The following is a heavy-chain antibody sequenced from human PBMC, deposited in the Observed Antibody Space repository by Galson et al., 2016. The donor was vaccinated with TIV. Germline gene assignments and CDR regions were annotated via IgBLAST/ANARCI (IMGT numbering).Heavy chain of an antibody. D-gene: IGHD3-3*01. CDR2: IYHRSRWYI. CDR1: GDSVSSDSAA. V-gene: IGHV6-1*01. J-gene: IGHJ4*02. CDR3: ARATPSVFGIIMTLDY. Sequence: CAISGDSVSSDSAAWNWIRQSPSRGLQWLGRIYHRSRWYIDYAPSVRGRMIITPDTSKNQFSLQLTSVAPEDTAVYYCARATPSVFGIIMTLDYWGQGTLVTVPS.